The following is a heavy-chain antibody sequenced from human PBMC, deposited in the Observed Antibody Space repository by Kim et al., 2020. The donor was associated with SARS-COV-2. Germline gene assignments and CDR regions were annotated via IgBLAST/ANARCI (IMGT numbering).Heavy chain of an antibody. Sequence: GGSLRLSCEASGFTFENHGMHWVRQAPGKGLEWVANMWYDESVKFYPDSLKGRFTVSRDNSKNTLYLQMNSLRDEDTAVYYCARAPGYYYYGMDVWGQGTTVTVSS. CDR2: MWYDESVK. V-gene: IGHV3-33*03. CDR1: GFTFENHG. J-gene: IGHJ6*02. CDR3: ARAPGYYYYGMDV.